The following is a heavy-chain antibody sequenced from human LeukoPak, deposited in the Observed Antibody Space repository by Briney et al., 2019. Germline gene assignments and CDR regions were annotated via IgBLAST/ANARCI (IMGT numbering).Heavy chain of an antibody. CDR1: GFTFSSNW. CDR2: IKEDGSDK. V-gene: IGHV3-7*01. D-gene: IGHD3-10*01. Sequence: PGGSLRLSCAASGFTFSSNWMSWVRQAPGKGLEWVANIKEDGSDKYYEDSVKGRFTISRDNAKNSVYLHMNSLRAEDTAVYYCARRIITPGKYFDFWGQGTLVTVSS. CDR3: ARRIITPGKYFDF. J-gene: IGHJ4*02.